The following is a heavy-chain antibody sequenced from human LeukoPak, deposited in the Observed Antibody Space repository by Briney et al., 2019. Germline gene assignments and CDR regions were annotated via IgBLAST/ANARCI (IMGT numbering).Heavy chain of an antibody. CDR3: ARGYCSGTSCFGAFDI. J-gene: IGHJ3*02. D-gene: IGHD2-2*01. V-gene: IGHV3-7*01. CDR2: IGQDGTEK. Sequence: PGGSLRLSCAASGFNFSSHWVSWVRQAPGKGLEWVANIGQDGTEKNYVDSVKGRFTISRDNAKNSLYLQMSSLRAEDTAVYHCARGYCSGTSCFGAFDIWGQGTMVPVSS. CDR1: GFNFSSHW.